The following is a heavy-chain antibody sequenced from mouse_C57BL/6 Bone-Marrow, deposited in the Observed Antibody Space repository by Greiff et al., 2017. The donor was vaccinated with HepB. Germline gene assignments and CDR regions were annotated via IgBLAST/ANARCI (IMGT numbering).Heavy chain of an antibody. D-gene: IGHD1-1*01. Sequence: EVQVVESGGGLVKPGGSLKLSCAASGFTFSDYGMHWVRQAPEKGLEWVAYISSGSSTIYYADTVKGRFIISRDNAKNTLFLQMTSLRAEETAMYYCAREFTTVVAYYFDYWGQGTTLTVSS. J-gene: IGHJ2*01. CDR2: ISSGSSTI. V-gene: IGHV5-17*01. CDR1: GFTFSDYG. CDR3: AREFTTVVAYYFDY.